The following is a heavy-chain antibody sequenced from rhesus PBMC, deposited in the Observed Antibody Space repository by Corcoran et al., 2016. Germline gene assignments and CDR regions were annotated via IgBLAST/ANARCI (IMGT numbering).Heavy chain of an antibody. J-gene: IGHJ6*01. CDR2: INSAGSTT. CDR3: AREDTAGTVGEGGLDS. Sequence: EVQLVESGCGLAKPGGSLRLSCAASGFTFSSYWMPWVRRETGKGLGWIIAINSAGSTTSYAESVKGRFTISRENAKNTLYLQMDSLRAEDTAVYYCAREDTAGTVGEGGLDSWGQGVVVTVSS. D-gene: IGHD5-24*01. CDR1: GFTFSSYW. V-gene: IGHV3-14*01.